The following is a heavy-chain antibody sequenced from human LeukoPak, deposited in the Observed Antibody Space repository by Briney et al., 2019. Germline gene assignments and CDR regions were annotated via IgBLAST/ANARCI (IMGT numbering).Heavy chain of an antibody. J-gene: IGHJ4*02. V-gene: IGHV4-39*07. CDR1: GGSISSSSYY. CDR2: IYYSGST. CDR3: AREQLISGSAQFDY. Sequence: SETLSLTCTVSGGSISSSSYYWGWIRQPPGKGLEWIGSIYYSGSTYYNPSLKSRVTISVDTSKNQFSLKLSSVTAADTAVYYCAREQLISGSAQFDYWGQGTLVTVSS. D-gene: IGHD1-26*01.